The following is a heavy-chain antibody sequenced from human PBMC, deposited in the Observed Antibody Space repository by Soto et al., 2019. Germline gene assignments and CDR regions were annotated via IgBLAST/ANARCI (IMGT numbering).Heavy chain of an antibody. J-gene: IGHJ6*03. CDR1: GFTFSSYA. D-gene: IGHD3-10*01. CDR2: ISGSGGST. V-gene: IGHV3-23*01. CDR3: AKGWGGYYGSGSYGSYHYYYYYYMDV. Sequence: EVQLLESGGGLVQPGGSLRLSCAASGFTFSSYAMSWVRQAPGKGLEWVSAISGSGGSTYYADSVKGRFTISRDNSKNTLYLQMNSLRAEDTAVYYCAKGWGGYYGSGSYGSYHYYYYYYMDVWGKGTTVTVSS.